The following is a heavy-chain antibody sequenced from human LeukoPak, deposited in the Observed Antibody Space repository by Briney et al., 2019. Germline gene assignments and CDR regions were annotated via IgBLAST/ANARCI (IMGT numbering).Heavy chain of an antibody. CDR2: INPNSGGT. Sequence: ASVKVSCKASGYTFTGYYMHWVRQAPGQGLEWMGWINPNSGGTNYAQKFQGRVTMTRDTSISTAYMELSRLRSDDTAVYYCARVRYYDFWSGSYDAFDIWGQGTMVTVSS. J-gene: IGHJ3*02. V-gene: IGHV1-2*02. CDR1: GYTFTGYY. CDR3: ARVRYYDFWSGSYDAFDI. D-gene: IGHD3-3*01.